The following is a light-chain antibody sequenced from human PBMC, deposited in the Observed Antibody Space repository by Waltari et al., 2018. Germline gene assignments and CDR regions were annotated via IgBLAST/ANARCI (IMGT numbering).Light chain of an antibody. CDR1: QIVSSY. V-gene: IGKV3-11*01. Sequence: EIVLTPSPATLSLSPGERATLSCRASQIVSSYLAWYQQKPGQAPRLLIYDASNRATGIPARFSGSGSGTDFTLTISSLEPEDFAVYYCQQRSNWPPYTFGQGTKLEIK. J-gene: IGKJ2*01. CDR2: DAS. CDR3: QQRSNWPPYT.